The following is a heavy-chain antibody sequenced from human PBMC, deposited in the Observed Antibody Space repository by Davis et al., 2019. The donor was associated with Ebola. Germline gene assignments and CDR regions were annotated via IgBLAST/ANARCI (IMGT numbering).Heavy chain of an antibody. CDR1: GFIFSDYA. J-gene: IGHJ4*02. Sequence: PGGSLRLSCAASGFIFSDYAMNWVRQAPGKGLEWVASLSYSGSSTYYADSVKGRFTISRDNSKNTLYLQMNSLRAEDTAVYYCAKGRVAASGDWGQGTLVTVSS. V-gene: IGHV3-23*01. CDR3: AKGRVAASGD. CDR2: LSYSGSST. D-gene: IGHD1-26*01.